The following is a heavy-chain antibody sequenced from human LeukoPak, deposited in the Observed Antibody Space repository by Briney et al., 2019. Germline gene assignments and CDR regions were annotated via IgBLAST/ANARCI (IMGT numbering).Heavy chain of an antibody. D-gene: IGHD3-10*01. J-gene: IGHJ4*02. CDR3: ARDHEYYYGSGSYYPGGCDY. CDR1: GYTFTSDY. CDR2: INPSGGST. V-gene: IGHV1-46*01. Sequence: ASVKVSCKASGYTFTSDYMHWVRQAPGQGLEWMGIINPSGGSTSYAQKFQGRVTMTRDTSTSTVYMELSSLRSEDTVVYYCARDHEYYYGSGSYYPGGCDYWGQGTLVTVSS.